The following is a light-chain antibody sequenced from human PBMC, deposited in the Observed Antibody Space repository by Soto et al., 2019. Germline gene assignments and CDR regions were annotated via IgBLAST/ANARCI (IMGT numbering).Light chain of an antibody. J-gene: IGKJ4*01. Sequence: DIQMTQSPSTLSASVGDRVTITCRASQSFSTWLAWYQQKPGKAPNLLIYKTSILESGVTSRFSGSGSGTEFTLTISSLQPDDFATYYCQQYNSNPHTFGGGTKVEIK. V-gene: IGKV1-5*03. CDR3: QQYNSNPHT. CDR1: QSFSTW. CDR2: KTS.